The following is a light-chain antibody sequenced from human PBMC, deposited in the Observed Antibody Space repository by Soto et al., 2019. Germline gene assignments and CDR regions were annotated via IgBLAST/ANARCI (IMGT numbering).Light chain of an antibody. Sequence: QSALTQPASVSGSPGQSITISCTGTSSDVGGYNYVSWYQQHPGKAPKLIIYEVSNRPTGVSNRFSGSKSSHTASLTISGLQSEDEADYFCTSYTSSSTLDVFGTGTKVTVL. CDR1: SSDVGGYNY. V-gene: IGLV2-14*01. CDR3: TSYTSSSTLDV. J-gene: IGLJ1*01. CDR2: EVS.